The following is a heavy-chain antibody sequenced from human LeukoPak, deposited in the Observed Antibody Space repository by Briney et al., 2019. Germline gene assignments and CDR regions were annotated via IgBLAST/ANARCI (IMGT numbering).Heavy chain of an antibody. CDR2: INHSGST. CDR1: GGSFSGYY. V-gene: IGHV4-34*01. J-gene: IGHJ4*02. CDR3: ARGRIGQRGGFDY. Sequence: PSETLSLTCAVYGGSFSGYYWSWIRQPPGKGLEWIGEINHSGSTNYNPSLKSRVTISVDTSKNQFSLKLSSVTAADTAVYYCARGRIGQRGGFDYWGQGTLVTVSS. D-gene: IGHD2-15*01.